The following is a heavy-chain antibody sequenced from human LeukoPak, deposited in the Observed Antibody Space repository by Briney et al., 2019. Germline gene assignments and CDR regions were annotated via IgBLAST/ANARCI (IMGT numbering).Heavy chain of an antibody. D-gene: IGHD3-10*01. CDR1: GFTFSNFW. V-gene: IGHV3-7*02. J-gene: IGHJ4*02. CDR3: ARLPSVRGAKEDYFEY. Sequence: GGSLRLSCAASGFTFSNFWMSWVRQAPGKGLEWVANIKHDGSEKYYVDSVKGRFTVSRDDAKNSLYLQMNSLRAEDTAVYYCARLPSVRGAKEDYFEYWGQGSLVTVSS. CDR2: IKHDGSEK.